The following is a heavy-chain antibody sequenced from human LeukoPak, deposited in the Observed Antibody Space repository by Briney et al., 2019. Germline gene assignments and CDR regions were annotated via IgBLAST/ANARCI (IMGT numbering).Heavy chain of an antibody. Sequence: SETLSLTSTVSGVSLTSSSYYWSSIRHPPGKGLELIGYIHYRGSTHYHPSLKSRVTISADTSKDQVSMKLRSVTAADTAVYYCARTTEGYAGGPGYSYYYNTDVWGKGNTVTISS. J-gene: IGHJ6*03. V-gene: IGHV4-61*01. CDR2: IHYRGST. CDR3: ARTTEGYAGGPGYSYYYNTDV. CDR1: GVSLTSSSYY. D-gene: IGHD5-12*01.